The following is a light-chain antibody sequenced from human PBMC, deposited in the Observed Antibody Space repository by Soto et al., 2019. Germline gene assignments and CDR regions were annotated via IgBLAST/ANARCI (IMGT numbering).Light chain of an antibody. Sequence: EMAMTQYPAILSVSPGESATLSCGASQSVNSNYLAWYQQHPCQPPRLLIYGISTRATGIPARFSGSGSATDFTLTISSLEPQDFAVYYCQQRSNWPPITFGQGTRLEIK. CDR1: QSVNSNY. V-gene: IGKV3-11*01. J-gene: IGKJ5*01. CDR2: GIS. CDR3: QQRSNWPPIT.